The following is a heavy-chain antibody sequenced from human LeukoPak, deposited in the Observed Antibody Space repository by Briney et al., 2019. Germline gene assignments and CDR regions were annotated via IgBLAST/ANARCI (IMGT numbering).Heavy chain of an antibody. CDR2: ISVSGGST. CDR1: GSTFSTHG. Sequence: GGSLRLSCAASGSTFSTHGMSWGIQPPWEGLEWVSAISVSGGSTYYADSVKGRFTISRDNSKNTLYLKMNSLTADDTAVYYCAKDSRVISLIGVVLTKRPYYFDYWGQGTLVTVSS. V-gene: IGHV3-23*01. CDR3: AKDSRVISLIGVVLTKRPYYFDY. D-gene: IGHD3-22*01. J-gene: IGHJ4*02.